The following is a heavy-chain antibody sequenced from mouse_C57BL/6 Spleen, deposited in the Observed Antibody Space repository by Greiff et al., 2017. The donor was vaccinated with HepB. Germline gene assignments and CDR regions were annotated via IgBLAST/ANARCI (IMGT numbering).Heavy chain of an antibody. CDR1: GYTFTSYW. Sequence: VQLQQPGPELVKPGASVKLSCKASGYTFTSYWMHWVKQRPGQGLEWIGNINPSNGGTNYNEKFKSKATLTVDKSSSTAYMQLSSLTSEDSAVYYCARSSYGSSLYYFDYWGQGTTLTVSS. D-gene: IGHD1-1*01. J-gene: IGHJ2*01. V-gene: IGHV1-53*01. CDR2: INPSNGGT. CDR3: ARSSYGSSLYYFDY.